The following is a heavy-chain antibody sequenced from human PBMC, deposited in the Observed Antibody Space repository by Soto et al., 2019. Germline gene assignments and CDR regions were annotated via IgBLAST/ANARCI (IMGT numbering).Heavy chain of an antibody. Sequence: PSETLSLTCTVSGDSMSSYYWSWIRQPAGRGLEWIGHIYTTGTTYFNPSLKSRVTMSLDTSKNQFSLRLRSVTAADTAVYYCARDQGYTGYETDWFDPWGQGTLVT. J-gene: IGHJ5*02. CDR2: IYTTGTT. CDR1: GDSMSSYY. V-gene: IGHV4-4*07. CDR3: ARDQGYTGYETDWFDP. D-gene: IGHD5-12*01.